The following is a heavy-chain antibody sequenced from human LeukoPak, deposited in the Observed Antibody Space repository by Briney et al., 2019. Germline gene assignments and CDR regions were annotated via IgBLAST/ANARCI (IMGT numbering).Heavy chain of an antibody. J-gene: IGHJ6*03. CDR1: GVTFSSYA. Sequence: SVKVSCKASGVTFSSYAISLVRQAPGQGLDWMGRIIPIFGTANYAQKFQGRVTITTDESTSTAYMELSSLRSEDTAVYYCAGSSRYCRITSCYRRDYSYYYYGEEVDKATTVTVSS. CDR3: AGSSRYCRITSCYRRDYSYYYYGEE. D-gene: IGHD2-2*01. V-gene: IGHV1-69*05. CDR2: IIPIFGTA.